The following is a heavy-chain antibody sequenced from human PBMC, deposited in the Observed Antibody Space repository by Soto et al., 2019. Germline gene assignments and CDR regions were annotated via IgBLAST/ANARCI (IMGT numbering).Heavy chain of an antibody. V-gene: IGHV4-4*02. CDR3: AREGEASHYYGSGNWFDP. Sequence: QVQLQESGPGLVKPSGTLSLTCAVSGGSISSSNWWSWVRQPPGKGLEWIGEIYHSGSTNYNPSLKSRVTISVDKSKNQFSLKLSSVTAADTAVYYCAREGEASHYYGSGNWFDPWGQGTLVTVSS. CDR1: GGSISSSNW. CDR2: IYHSGST. D-gene: IGHD3-10*01. J-gene: IGHJ5*02.